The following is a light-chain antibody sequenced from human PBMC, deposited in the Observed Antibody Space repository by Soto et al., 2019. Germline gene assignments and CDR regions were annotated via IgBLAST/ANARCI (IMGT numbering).Light chain of an antibody. CDR3: QHYVTLAL. CDR1: QSVSSSY. Sequence: EIVLTQSPGTLSLSPGERATLSCRASQSVSSSYLAWYQQKPGQAPRLLIYGASSRASGIPDRFSVSASGTDVTLTISRQATEDLAVYKRQHYVTLALFGPGTKVDIK. V-gene: IGKV3-20*01. CDR2: GAS. J-gene: IGKJ3*01.